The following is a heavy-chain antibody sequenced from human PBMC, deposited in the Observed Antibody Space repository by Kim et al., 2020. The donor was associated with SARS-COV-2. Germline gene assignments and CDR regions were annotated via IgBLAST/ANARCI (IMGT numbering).Heavy chain of an antibody. CDR1: GGTFSSYA. CDR2: IIPIFGTA. V-gene: IGHV1-69*13. D-gene: IGHD2-2*01. Sequence: SVKVSCKASGGTFSSYAISWVRQAPGQGLEWMGGIIPIFGTANYAQKFQGRVTITADESTSTAYMELSSLRSEDTAVYYCARASYCSSTSCAMGGDYWGQGALVTVSS. CDR3: ARASYCSSTSCAMGGDY. J-gene: IGHJ4*02.